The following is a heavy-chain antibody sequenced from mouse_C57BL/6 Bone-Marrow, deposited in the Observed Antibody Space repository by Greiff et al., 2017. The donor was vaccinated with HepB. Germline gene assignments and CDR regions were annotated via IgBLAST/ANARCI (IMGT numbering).Heavy chain of an antibody. CDR2: INPNNGGT. Sequence: VQLQQSGPELVKPGASVKISCKASGYTFTDYYMNWVKQSHGKSLEWIGDINPNNGGTSYNQKFKGKATLTVDKSSSTAYMELRSLTSEDSAVYYCAPGNYGNYSYWGQGTTLTVSS. V-gene: IGHV1-26*01. CDR3: APGNYGNYSY. J-gene: IGHJ2*01. D-gene: IGHD2-1*01. CDR1: GYTFTDYY.